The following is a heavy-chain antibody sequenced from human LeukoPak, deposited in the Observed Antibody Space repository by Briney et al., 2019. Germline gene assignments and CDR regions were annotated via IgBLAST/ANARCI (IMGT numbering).Heavy chain of an antibody. D-gene: IGHD1-26*01. Sequence: PSETLSLTCTVSGGSISSYYWSWIRQPAGKGLEWIGRIYTSGSTNYNPSLKSRVTMSVDTSKNQFFLKLSSVTAADTAVYYCASKVGAKSEVAFDIWGQGTMVTVSS. CDR3: ASKVGAKSEVAFDI. CDR1: GGSISSYY. CDR2: IYTSGST. V-gene: IGHV4-4*07. J-gene: IGHJ3*02.